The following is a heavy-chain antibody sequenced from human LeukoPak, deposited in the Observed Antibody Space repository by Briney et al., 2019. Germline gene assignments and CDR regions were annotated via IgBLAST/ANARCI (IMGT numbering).Heavy chain of an antibody. Sequence: GGSLRLSCAASGFTFSSYAMSWVRQAPGKGLEWVSAISGSGGSTYYADSVKGRFIISRDNSKNMLYLQMSSLRAEDTAVYYCARGGNVDTVATSVNYYSYYMDVWGKGTTVTVSS. CDR1: GFTFSSYA. V-gene: IGHV3-23*01. CDR2: ISGSGGST. D-gene: IGHD5-12*01. CDR3: ARGGNVDTVATSVNYYSYYMDV. J-gene: IGHJ6*03.